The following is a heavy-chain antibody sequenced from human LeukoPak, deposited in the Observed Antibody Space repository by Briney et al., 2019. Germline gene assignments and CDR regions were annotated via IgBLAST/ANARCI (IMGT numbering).Heavy chain of an antibody. CDR3: ARGLAPRIIRPSRGTTSR. J-gene: IGHJ4*02. CDR1: GFTFSSYS. Sequence: GGSLRLSCAASGFTFSSYSMNWVRQAPGKGLEWVSSISSSSSYIYYADSVKGRFTISRDNAKNSLYLQMNSLRAEDTAVYYCARGLAPRIIRPSRGTTSRWGQGTLVTVSS. D-gene: IGHD1-1*01. V-gene: IGHV3-21*01. CDR2: ISSSSSYI.